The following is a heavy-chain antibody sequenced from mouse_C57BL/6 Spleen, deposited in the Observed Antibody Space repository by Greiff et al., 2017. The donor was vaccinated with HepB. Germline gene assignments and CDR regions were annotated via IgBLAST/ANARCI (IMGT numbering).Heavy chain of an antibody. CDR3: ARWATVVPYWYFDV. CDR1: GFTFSSYG. D-gene: IGHD1-1*01. Sequence: EVQGVESGGDLVKPGGSLKLSCAASGFTFSSYGMSWVRQTPDKRLEWVATISSGGSYTYYPDSVKGRFTISRDNAKNTLYLQMSSLKSEDTAMYYCARWATVVPYWYFDVWGTGTTVTVSS. V-gene: IGHV5-6*01. J-gene: IGHJ1*03. CDR2: ISSGGSYT.